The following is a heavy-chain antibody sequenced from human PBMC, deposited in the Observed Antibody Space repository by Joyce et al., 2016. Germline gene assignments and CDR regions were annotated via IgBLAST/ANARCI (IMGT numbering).Heavy chain of an antibody. CDR2: ISSNGGHT. CDR3: VKGLTTGVRDAFEV. Sequence: EVQLVESGGALVQPGVSLRVSCSASGFSFSSYAMHWVRQAPGKGLKYVSSISSNGGHTLYADSVKDRFSVSRDNSKNTLFLQMNSLRPDDTGIYYCVKGLTTGVRDAFEVWGQGTMVTVSS. D-gene: IGHD4-23*01. V-gene: IGHV3-64D*08. J-gene: IGHJ3*01. CDR1: GFSFSSYA.